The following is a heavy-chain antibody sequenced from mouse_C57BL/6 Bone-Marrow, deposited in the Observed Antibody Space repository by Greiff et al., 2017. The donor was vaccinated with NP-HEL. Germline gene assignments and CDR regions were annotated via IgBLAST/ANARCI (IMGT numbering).Heavy chain of an antibody. V-gene: IGHV5-15*04. D-gene: IGHD3-3*01. CDR3: AREGPPFAY. Sequence: EVMLVESGGGLVQPGGSLKLSCAASGFTFSDYGMAWVRQAPRKGPEWVAFISNLAYSIYYADTVTGRFTISRENAKNTLYLEMSSLRSEDTAMYYCAREGPPFAYWGQGTLVTVSA. CDR2: ISNLAYSI. J-gene: IGHJ3*01. CDR1: GFTFSDYG.